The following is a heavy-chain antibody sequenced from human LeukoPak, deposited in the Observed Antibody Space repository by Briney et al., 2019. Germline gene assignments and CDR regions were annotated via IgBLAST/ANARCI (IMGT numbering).Heavy chain of an antibody. J-gene: IGHJ3*02. D-gene: IGHD3-22*01. V-gene: IGHV4-59*10. CDR1: GGSFSGYY. CDR2: IYTSGST. CDR3: ARVRYDSSGYRAFDI. Sequence: PSETLSLTCAVYGGSFSGYYWSWIRQPAGKGLEWIGLIYTSGSTNYNPSLKSRVTISVHTSKNQFSLKLSSVTAADTAVYYCARVRYDSSGYRAFDIWGQGTMVTVSS.